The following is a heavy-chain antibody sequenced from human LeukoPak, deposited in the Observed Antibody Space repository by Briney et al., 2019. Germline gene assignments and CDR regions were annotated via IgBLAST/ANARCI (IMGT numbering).Heavy chain of an antibody. CDR3: ARALDRLAGPFDY. V-gene: IGHV3-74*01. CDR2: INSDGSST. Sequence: GGSLRLSCAASGFTFSSYGMHWVRQAPGKGLVWVSRINSDGSSTSYADSVKGRFTISRDNAKNTLYLQMNSLRAEDTAVYYCARALDRLAGPFDYWGQGTLVTVSS. D-gene: IGHD6-19*01. CDR1: GFTFSSYG. J-gene: IGHJ4*02.